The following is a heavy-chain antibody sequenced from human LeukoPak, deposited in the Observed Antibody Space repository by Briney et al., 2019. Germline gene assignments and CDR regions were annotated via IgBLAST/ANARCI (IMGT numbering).Heavy chain of an antibody. Sequence: SETLSLTCAVYGGSFSGYYWSWIRQPPGKGLEWIGEINHSGSTNYNPSLKSRVTISVDTSKNQFSLKLSSVTAADTAVYYCATTAKDKGNWFDPWGQGTLVTVSS. CDR2: INHSGST. V-gene: IGHV4-34*01. CDR3: ATTAKDKGNWFDP. CDR1: GGSFSGYY. D-gene: IGHD2-15*01. J-gene: IGHJ5*02.